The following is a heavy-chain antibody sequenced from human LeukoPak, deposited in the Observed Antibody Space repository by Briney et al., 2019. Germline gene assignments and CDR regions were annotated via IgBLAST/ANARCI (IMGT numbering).Heavy chain of an antibody. CDR2: IIPIFGTA. J-gene: IGHJ6*02. CDR3: ASIIAVAGNYYYYGMDV. Sequence: ASVKVSCKASGGTFSSYAISWVRQAPGQGLEWMGGIIPIFGTANYAQKFQGRVTITADESTSTAYMELSSLRSEDTAVYYCASIIAVAGNYYYYGMDVWGQGTTVTVSS. CDR1: GGTFSSYA. V-gene: IGHV1-69*13. D-gene: IGHD6-19*01.